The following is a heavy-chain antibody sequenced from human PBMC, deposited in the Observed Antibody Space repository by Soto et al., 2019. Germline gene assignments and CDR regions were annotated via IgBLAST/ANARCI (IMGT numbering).Heavy chain of an antibody. Sequence: GGSLRLSCAASGFIFSDFQINWVRQAPGRGLEWLSSITGTSAFTHYADPIEGRFTISRDNPNNLLFLQMDNLRPEDTAGYYFARDHLAFQGAFDPCGQGPPVTVYS. CDR2: ITGTSAFT. CDR3: ARDHLAFQGAFDP. V-gene: IGHV3-21*01. D-gene: IGHD3-16*01. J-gene: IGHJ5*02. CDR1: GFIFSDFQ.